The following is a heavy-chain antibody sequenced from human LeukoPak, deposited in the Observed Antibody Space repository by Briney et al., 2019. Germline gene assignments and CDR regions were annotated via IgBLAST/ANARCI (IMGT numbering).Heavy chain of an antibody. Sequence: SETLSLTCTVSGGSFSSYYWTWIRQPPGKGLEWIGYIYYSGSTDYNPSLTSRVTISVDTSKNQFSLRLSSVTAADTAVYYCARGRLARSPYFDYWGQGTLVTVSS. CDR3: ARGRLARSPYFDY. CDR2: IYYSGST. CDR1: GGSFSSYY. D-gene: IGHD6-19*01. J-gene: IGHJ4*02. V-gene: IGHV4-59*01.